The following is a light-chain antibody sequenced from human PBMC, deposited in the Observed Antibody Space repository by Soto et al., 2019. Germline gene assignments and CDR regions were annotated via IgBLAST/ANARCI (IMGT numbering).Light chain of an antibody. V-gene: IGKV1-5*01. CDR3: QQYNSYLMYT. J-gene: IGKJ2*01. CDR2: DAS. CDR1: QSISSW. Sequence: DIQMTQSPSTLSASVGDRVTITCRASQSISSWLAWYQQKPGKAPKLLIYDASGLESGVPSRFSGSGSGTEFTLTISSLQPDDFATYYCQQYNSYLMYTFGQGTKLEIK.